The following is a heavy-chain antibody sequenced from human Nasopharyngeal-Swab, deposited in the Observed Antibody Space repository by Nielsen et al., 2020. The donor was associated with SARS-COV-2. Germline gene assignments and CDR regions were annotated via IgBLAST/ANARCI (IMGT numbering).Heavy chain of an antibody. CDR3: AKRLDV. J-gene: IGHJ6*02. V-gene: IGHV3-30*18. CDR2: ISYDGSNE. Sequence: GESLKISCAASGFTFSSSGMDWVRQAPGKGLEWVAVISYDGSNEYYGDSVKGRFTISRDNSKNTLYLQMNSLRVDDTAVYYCAKRLDVWDQGTTVTVSS. CDR1: GFTFSSSG.